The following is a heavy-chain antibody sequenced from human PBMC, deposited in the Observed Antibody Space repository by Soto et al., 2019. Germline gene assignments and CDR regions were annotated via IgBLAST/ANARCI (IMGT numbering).Heavy chain of an antibody. CDR3: TKGGRGSQDN. J-gene: IGHJ4*02. CDR1: GFTFSSHA. D-gene: IGHD3-16*01. Sequence: EVQLLESGGGLVQPGGCLRLSCAASGFTFSSHAMSWVRQAPGKGLEWVSTISGRGSLTYYADSVKGRFTVSRDNSMHTLYLQMNSLRAEDTAVYYCTKGGRGSQDNWGQGTLVSVSS. CDR2: ISGRGSLT. V-gene: IGHV3-23*01.